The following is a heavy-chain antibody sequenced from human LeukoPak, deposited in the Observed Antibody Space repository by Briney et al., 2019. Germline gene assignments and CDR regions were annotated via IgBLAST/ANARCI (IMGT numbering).Heavy chain of an antibody. CDR3: ASSLSGELDY. J-gene: IGHJ4*02. D-gene: IGHD5-12*01. CDR2: INHSGST. CDR1: GFTFTSYG. V-gene: IGHV4-34*01. Sequence: GSLRLSCAASGFTFTSYGMNWVRQPPGKGLEWIGEINHSGSTNYNPSLKSRVTISVDTSKNQFSLKLSSVTAADTAVYYCASSLSGELDYWGQGTLVTVSS.